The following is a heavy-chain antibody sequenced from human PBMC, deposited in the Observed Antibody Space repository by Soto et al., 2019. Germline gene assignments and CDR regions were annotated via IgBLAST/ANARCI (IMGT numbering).Heavy chain of an antibody. CDR1: GDTLIAYY. D-gene: IGHD5-12*01. CDR2: IKPNNGGT. J-gene: IGHJ4*02. V-gene: IGHV1-2*05. CDR3: ARHGWISH. Sequence: ASVKVSCKASGDTLIAYYLHWVRQAPGQGLEWMGRIKPNNGGTHYAQKFEGRLTMTRDTSINTAYMELSSLRSDDTGGYYCARHGWISHRGEGTLVSVSS.